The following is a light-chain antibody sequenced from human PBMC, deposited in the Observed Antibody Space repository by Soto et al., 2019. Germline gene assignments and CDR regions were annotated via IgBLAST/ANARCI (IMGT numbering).Light chain of an antibody. J-gene: IGKJ1*01. CDR1: QGIGND. CDR3: LQDYDYPWT. V-gene: IGKV1-6*01. Sequence: AIQVTQSPSSLSASLGDRVTISCRASQGIGNDLGWYQQKPGKAPKLLIYAAASLQSGVPSRFSGSASGTDFTLTISSLQPVDFATYYCLQDYDYPWTFGQGTKVDIK. CDR2: AAA.